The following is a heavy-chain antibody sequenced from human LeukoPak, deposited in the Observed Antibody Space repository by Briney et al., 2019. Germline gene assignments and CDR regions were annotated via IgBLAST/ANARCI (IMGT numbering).Heavy chain of an antibody. CDR3: TVRDEYCSGGSCYRDYYYYGMDV. J-gene: IGHJ6*04. Sequence: GGSLRLSCAASGFTFSTYWMKWVRQAPGKGLEWVAVIWYDGSTKYYADSVEGRFTISRDNSKNTLYLQMNSMSAEDTAVYYCTVRDEYCSGGSCYRDYYYYGMDVWGKGTTVTVSS. V-gene: IGHV3-33*01. CDR1: GFTFSTYW. CDR2: IWYDGSTK. D-gene: IGHD2-15*01.